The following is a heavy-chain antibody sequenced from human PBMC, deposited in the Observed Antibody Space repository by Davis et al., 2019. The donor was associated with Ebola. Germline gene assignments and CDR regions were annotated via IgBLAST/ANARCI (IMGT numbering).Heavy chain of an antibody. Sequence: GESLKISCAASGFTFSSYAMSWVRQAPGKGLEWVSSISSSSSYIYYADSVKGRFTISRDNAKNSLYLQMNSLRAEDTAVYYCARVRVWYGDWGQGTLVTVSS. CDR1: GFTFSSYA. CDR2: ISSSSSYI. J-gene: IGHJ4*02. V-gene: IGHV3-21*01. CDR3: ARVRVWYGD. D-gene: IGHD3-10*01.